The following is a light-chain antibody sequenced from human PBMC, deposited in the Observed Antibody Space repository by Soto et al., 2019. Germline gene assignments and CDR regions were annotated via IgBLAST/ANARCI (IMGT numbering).Light chain of an antibody. V-gene: IGKV3-15*01. J-gene: IGKJ1*01. CDR1: QSVGGS. Sequence: VMTQSPATLSVSPGERVTLSCRASQSVGGSLAWYRQKPGQAPSLLVYGASTRATGIPARFSGSGSGTEFTLTISSLQSDDFSVYYCLQYDKWPPWTFGQGTKV. CDR3: LQYDKWPPWT. CDR2: GAS.